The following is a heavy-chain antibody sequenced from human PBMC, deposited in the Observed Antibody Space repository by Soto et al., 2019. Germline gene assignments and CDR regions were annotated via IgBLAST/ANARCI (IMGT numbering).Heavy chain of an antibody. CDR2: ISVTGDTT. V-gene: IGHV3-23*01. CDR1: GFTISTYS. D-gene: IGHD5-12*01. J-gene: IGHJ4*02. CDR3: AKWSGYGDL. Sequence: VQLLESGGGLVQPGGSLSLSCAASGFTISTYSFTWVRQTPAKGLEWVSGISVTGDTTFYADSVKGRFTISRDISKNTVYLQMHSLRVEDTAVYFCAKWSGYGDLWGQGTLVTVSS.